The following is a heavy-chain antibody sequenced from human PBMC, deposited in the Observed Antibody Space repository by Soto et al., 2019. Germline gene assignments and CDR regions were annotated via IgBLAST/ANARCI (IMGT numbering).Heavy chain of an antibody. Sequence: PGESLKISCKGSGYNFATYWIAWVRQLPGKGPEWMGIIYAGDSDTSYSPSFQGQVTISVDKSISTAYLQWNSLKASDTAMYYCARRGHSYGLDVWGQGTKVTV. CDR3: ARRGHSYGLDV. V-gene: IGHV5-51*01. J-gene: IGHJ6*02. CDR2: IYAGDSDT. D-gene: IGHD3-10*01. CDR1: GYNFATYW.